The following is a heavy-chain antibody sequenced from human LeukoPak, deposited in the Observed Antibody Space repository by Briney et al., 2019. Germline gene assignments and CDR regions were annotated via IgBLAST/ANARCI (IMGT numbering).Heavy chain of an antibody. CDR1: GGTFSSYA. J-gene: IGHJ5*02. D-gene: IGHD3-9*01. V-gene: IGHV1-69*05. CDR3: AREGDYDILKSPPSNWFDP. Sequence: SVKVSCKASGGTFSSYAISWVRQAPGQGLEWMGGIIPIFGTANYAQKFQGRVTITTDESTSTAYMELSSLRSEDTAVYYCAREGDYDILKSPPSNWFDPWGQGTLVTVSS. CDR2: IIPIFGTA.